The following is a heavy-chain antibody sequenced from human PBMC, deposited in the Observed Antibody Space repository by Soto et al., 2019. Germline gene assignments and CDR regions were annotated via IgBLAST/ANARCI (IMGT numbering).Heavy chain of an antibody. V-gene: IGHV3-64D*06. J-gene: IGHJ4*02. CDR2: ISSNGGST. D-gene: IGHD3-22*01. Sequence: GGSLRLSCSASGFTFSSYAMHWVRQAPWKGLEYVSAISSNGGSTYYADSVKGRFTISRDNSKNTLYLQMSSLRAEDTAVYYCVKGSVGTYYYDSSGYGTLDYWGQGTLVTVS. CDR3: VKGSVGTYYYDSSGYGTLDY. CDR1: GFTFSSYA.